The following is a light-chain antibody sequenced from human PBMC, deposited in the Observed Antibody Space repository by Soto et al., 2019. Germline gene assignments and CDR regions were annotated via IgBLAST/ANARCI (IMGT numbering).Light chain of an antibody. J-gene: IGKJ2*01. CDR3: QQYGSSPMYT. V-gene: IGKV3-20*01. Sequence: EIVLTQSPGTLSLSPGERATLSCRASQSVSSSYLAWYQQKPGQAPRLLIYGASSRATGIPDRFSGSGSGTDFTLTISLLEPEDFAVYYCQQYGSSPMYTFGQGTKLEIK. CDR1: QSVSSSY. CDR2: GAS.